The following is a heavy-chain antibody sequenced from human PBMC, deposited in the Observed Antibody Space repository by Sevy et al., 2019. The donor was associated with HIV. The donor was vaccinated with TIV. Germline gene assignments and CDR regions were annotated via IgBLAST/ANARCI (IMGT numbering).Heavy chain of an antibody. CDR3: ARDYYRSGSYSFDL. Sequence: GGSLRLSCVASGFDFSIHNMNWVRQAPGKGPEWLSYIPSSGSGIDYADFLRGSFISSRDNARNTLYLQMSSLGADDTAVYYCARDYYRSGSYSFDLWGRGTLVTVSS. D-gene: IGHD3-10*01. CDR1: GFDFSIHN. CDR2: IPSSGSGI. V-gene: IGHV3-48*04. J-gene: IGHJ5*02.